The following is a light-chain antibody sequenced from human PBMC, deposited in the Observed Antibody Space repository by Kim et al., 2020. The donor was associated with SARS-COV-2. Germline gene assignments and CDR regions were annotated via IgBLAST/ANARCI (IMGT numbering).Light chain of an antibody. CDR1: QTVTNNG. Sequence: LPWHAAATPTRSGRARQTVTNNGSARYQPRPAQAPRILSHAASSRATGIPDGVSGSGSGTDFTLTISRLKSEDIAVNYCQQYGRTFGQGTKVDIK. J-gene: IGKJ1*01. V-gene: IGKV3-20*01. CDR3: QQYGRT. CDR2: AAS.